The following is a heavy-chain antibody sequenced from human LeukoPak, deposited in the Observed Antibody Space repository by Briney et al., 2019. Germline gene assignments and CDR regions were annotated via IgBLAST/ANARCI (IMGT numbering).Heavy chain of an antibody. D-gene: IGHD3-3*01. J-gene: IGHJ4*02. CDR1: GFTFSDYY. CDR2: ISSGAGTI. CDR3: ARGTYYDFWSGYFPLDY. V-gene: IGHV3-11*04. Sequence: GGSLRLSCAASGFTFSDYYMSWIRQAPGKGLEWVSYISSGAGTIYYADSVKGRFTISRDNAKNSLHLQMNSLRAEDTAVYYCARGTYYDFWSGYFPLDYWGQGTLVTVSS.